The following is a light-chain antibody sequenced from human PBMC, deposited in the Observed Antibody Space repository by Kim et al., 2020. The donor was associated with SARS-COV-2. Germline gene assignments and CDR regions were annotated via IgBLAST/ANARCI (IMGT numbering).Light chain of an antibody. V-gene: IGKV3D-15*01. CDR2: GAS. Sequence: EIVMTQSPATLSMSPGERATLSCRASQSVSSKLAWYQQKPGQAPRILIYGASTRATGIPARFSGSGSGTEFTLTISSLQSEDFAVYYCQQYNNWPPITFGQGTRLEIK. J-gene: IGKJ5*01. CDR1: QSVSSK. CDR3: QQYNNWPPIT.